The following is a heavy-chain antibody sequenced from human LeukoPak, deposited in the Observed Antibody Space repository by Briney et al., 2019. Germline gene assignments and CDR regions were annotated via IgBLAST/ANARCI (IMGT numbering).Heavy chain of an antibody. J-gene: IGHJ3*02. Sequence: SETLSLTCTVSGGSISSSSYYWGWIRQPPGKGLEWIGYVYYSGSTNYNPSLKSRVTISVDTSKNQFSLKLSSVTASDTAVYYCARSGYRYGADALDIWGQGTMVIVSS. CDR2: VYYSGST. CDR1: GGSISSSSYY. D-gene: IGHD5-18*01. V-gene: IGHV4-61*05. CDR3: ARSGYRYGADALDI.